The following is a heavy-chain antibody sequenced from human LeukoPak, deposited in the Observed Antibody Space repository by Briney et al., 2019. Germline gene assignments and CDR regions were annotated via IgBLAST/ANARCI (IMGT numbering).Heavy chain of an antibody. D-gene: IGHD6-13*01. Sequence: SETLSLTCNVSGGSISSYYGSWIRQPSGKGLEWIGYIYYSGSSNSNPSLKSRVTISIDTSKNQFSLKLRSVTAADTAVYYCARGSRLAAAATRYYFDYWGQGTLVTVSS. CDR1: GGSISSYY. J-gene: IGHJ4*02. V-gene: IGHV4-59*01. CDR2: IYYSGSS. CDR3: ARGSRLAAAATRYYFDY.